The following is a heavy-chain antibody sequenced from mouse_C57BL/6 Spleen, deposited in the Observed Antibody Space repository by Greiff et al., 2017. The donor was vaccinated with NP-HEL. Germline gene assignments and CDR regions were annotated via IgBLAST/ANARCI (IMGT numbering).Heavy chain of an antibody. Sequence: EVKVVESGGDLVKPGGSLKLSCAASGFTFSSYGMSWVRQTPDKRLEWVATISSGGSYTYYPDSVKGRFTISRDNAKNTLYLQMSSLKSEDTAMYYCARKGEDYWGQGTTLTVSS. J-gene: IGHJ2*01. CDR1: GFTFSSYG. V-gene: IGHV5-6*01. CDR3: ARKGEDY. CDR2: ISSGGSYT.